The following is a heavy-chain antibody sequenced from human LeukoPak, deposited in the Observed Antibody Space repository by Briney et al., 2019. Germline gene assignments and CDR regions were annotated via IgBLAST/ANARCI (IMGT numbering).Heavy chain of an antibody. CDR2: INHSGST. V-gene: IGHV4-39*07. Sequence: SETLSLTCTVSGGSISSSSYYWGWIRQPPGKGLEWIGEINHSGSTNYNPSLKSRVTISVDRSKNQFSLKLSSVTAADTAVYYCARVPRSYYYYYYMDVWGKGTTVTVSS. CDR1: GGSISSSSYY. CDR3: ARVPRSYYYYYYMDV. J-gene: IGHJ6*03.